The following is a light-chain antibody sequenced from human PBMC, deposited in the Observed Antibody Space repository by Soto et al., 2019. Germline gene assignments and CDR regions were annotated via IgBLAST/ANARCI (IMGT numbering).Light chain of an antibody. CDR2: GNT. J-gene: IGLJ1*01. CDR3: QSYENSRTGFYV. V-gene: IGLV1-40*01. Sequence: QSVLTQPPSASGAPGQRVTISCTGSSSDIGAGFDVHWYQHLPGTAPKLLIYGNTNRPSGVPGRFSGSKSGTSASLVITGLQAEDEADYYCQSYENSRTGFYVFGTGTKLTVL. CDR1: SSDIGAGFD.